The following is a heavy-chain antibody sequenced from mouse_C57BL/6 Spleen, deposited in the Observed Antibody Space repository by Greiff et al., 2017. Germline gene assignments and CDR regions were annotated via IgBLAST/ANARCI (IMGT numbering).Heavy chain of an antibody. J-gene: IGHJ1*03. CDR2: IHPNSGST. V-gene: IGHV1-64*01. D-gene: IGHD2-12*01. CDR3: ARSRDSYWYFDV. Sequence: QVQLQQPGAELVKPGASVKLSCKASGYTFTSYWMHWVKQRPGQGLEWIGMIHPNSGSTNYNEKFKSKATLTVDKSSSTAYMQLSSLTSEDSVVYYCARSRDSYWYFDVWGTGTTVTVSS. CDR1: GYTFTSYW.